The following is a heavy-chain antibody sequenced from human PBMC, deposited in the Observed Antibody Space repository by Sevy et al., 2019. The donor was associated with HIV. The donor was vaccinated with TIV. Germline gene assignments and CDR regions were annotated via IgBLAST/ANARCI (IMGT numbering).Heavy chain of an antibody. J-gene: IGHJ6*02. V-gene: IGHV3-21*01. CDR3: ARVVAYCSGGTCFPGYYYGMDV. CDR1: GFTLSSHN. D-gene: IGHD2-15*01. CDR2: ISTSSNDI. Sequence: GESLISCVASGFTLSSHNMNWVRQAAGKGLEWVSSISTSSNDIYYADSVRGRFTISRDNARNSLYLQMNTLRAEDTAVYYCARVVAYCSGGTCFPGYYYGMDVWGQGTTVTVSS.